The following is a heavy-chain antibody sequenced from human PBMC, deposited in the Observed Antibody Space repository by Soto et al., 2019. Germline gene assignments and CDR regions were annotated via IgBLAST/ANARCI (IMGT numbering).Heavy chain of an antibody. D-gene: IGHD3-22*01. J-gene: IGHJ4*02. CDR1: GYTFTSYY. V-gene: IGHV1-46*01. CDR2: INPSGGST. Sequence: ASVKVSCKASGYTFTSYYMHWVRQAPGQGLEWMGIINPSGGSTSYAQKFQGRVTMTRDTSTSTVYMELSSLRSEDTAVYYCARDPHYYDSSGYHFDYWGQGTLVTAPQ. CDR3: ARDPHYYDSSGYHFDY.